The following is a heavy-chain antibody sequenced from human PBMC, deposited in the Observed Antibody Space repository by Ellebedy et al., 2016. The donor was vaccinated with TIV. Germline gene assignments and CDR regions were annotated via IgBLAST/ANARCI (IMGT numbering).Heavy chain of an antibody. Sequence: SETLSLTCAVYGGSFSGYYWSWIRQPPGKGLEWIGEINHSGSTNYHPSLKSRVTISVDTSKNQFSLKLSSVTAADTAVYYCARREWGFDWYFDLWGRGTLVTVSS. CDR3: ARREWGFDWYFDL. CDR2: INHSGST. CDR1: GGSFSGYY. V-gene: IGHV4-34*01. D-gene: IGHD1-26*01. J-gene: IGHJ2*01.